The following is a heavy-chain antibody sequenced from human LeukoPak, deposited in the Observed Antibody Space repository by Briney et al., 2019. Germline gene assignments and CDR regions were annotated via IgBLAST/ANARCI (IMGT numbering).Heavy chain of an antibody. V-gene: IGHV3-66*01. CDR1: GFTVSSNY. CDR3: ARVGYTDTWYSSPPFDY. J-gene: IGHJ4*02. CDR2: IYSGGST. D-gene: IGHD2-15*01. Sequence: GGSLRLSCAVSGFTVSSNYMSWVRQAPGKGLEWVSIIYSGGSTYYADSVKGRFTISRDNSKNILYLQMNSLRAEDTALYYCARVGYTDTWYSSPPFDYWGQGTLVTVSS.